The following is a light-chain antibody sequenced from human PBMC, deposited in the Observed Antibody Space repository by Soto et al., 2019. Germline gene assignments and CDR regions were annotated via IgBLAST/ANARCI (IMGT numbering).Light chain of an antibody. CDR1: QSVSSN. Sequence: EIVMTQSPATLSVSPGERATLSCRASQSVSSNLAWYQQKPGQASRLLIYGASTRATGIPARFSGSGSGTEFTLTISSLQSEYFAVYYCQQYNNWPLTFGQGTRLEIK. J-gene: IGKJ5*01. V-gene: IGKV3-15*01. CDR3: QQYNNWPLT. CDR2: GAS.